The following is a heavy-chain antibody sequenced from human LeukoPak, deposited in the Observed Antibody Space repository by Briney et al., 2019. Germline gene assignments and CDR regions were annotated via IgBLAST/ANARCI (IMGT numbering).Heavy chain of an antibody. CDR3: ARREILHTNWFDP. CDR1: GGSFSGYY. V-gene: IGHV4-34*01. D-gene: IGHD3-10*01. J-gene: IGHJ5*02. Sequence: PSETLSLTCAVYGGSFSGYYWSWIRQPPGKGLEWIGEINHSGSTNYNPSLKSRVTISVDTSKNQFSLKLSSVTAADTAVYYCARREILHTNWFDPWGQGTLVTVSS. CDR2: INHSGST.